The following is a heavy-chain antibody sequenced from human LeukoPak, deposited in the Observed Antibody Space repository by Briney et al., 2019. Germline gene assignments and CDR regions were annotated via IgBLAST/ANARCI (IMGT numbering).Heavy chain of an antibody. CDR1: GFTFSSYW. J-gene: IGHJ4*02. Sequence: GGSLRLCCVASGFTFSSYWMTWVRQAPGKGLEWVANIKRDGSEKYYVDSVKGRFTISRDNAKNSLYLQMNSLRAEDTAVYYCTRAGLAAAGDYWGQGTLVTVSS. D-gene: IGHD6-13*01. CDR2: IKRDGSEK. CDR3: TRAGLAAAGDY. V-gene: IGHV3-7*05.